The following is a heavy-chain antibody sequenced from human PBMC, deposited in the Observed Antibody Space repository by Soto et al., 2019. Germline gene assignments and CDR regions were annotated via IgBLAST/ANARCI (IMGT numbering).Heavy chain of an antibody. CDR2: IIPLFGTT. CDR3: AAELGFGKLSVV. V-gene: IGHV1-69*01. CDR1: GDTFKNCV. Sequence: QVQVVQSGVEVRRPGSSVKVSCKASGDTFKNCVISWVRQAPGQGLEWMGGIIPLFGTTDFAQRCQGRLTITTDESTTTAYMELSRRRSEDTATYYCAAELGFGKLSVVWGQGTSVIVSS. J-gene: IGHJ6*02. D-gene: IGHD3-10*01.